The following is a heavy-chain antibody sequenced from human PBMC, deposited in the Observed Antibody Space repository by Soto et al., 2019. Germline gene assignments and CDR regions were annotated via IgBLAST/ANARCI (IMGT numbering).Heavy chain of an antibody. V-gene: IGHV4-34*01. D-gene: IGHD2-15*01. Sequence: SETLSLSCAVYGGSFSGYYWSWIRQPPGKGLEWIGEINHSGSTNYNPSLKSRVTISVDTSKNQFSLKLSSVTAADTAVYYCARGRADCSGGSCYPHYHYYMDVWGKGTTVTVSS. J-gene: IGHJ6*03. CDR2: INHSGST. CDR1: GGSFSGYY. CDR3: ARGRADCSGGSCYPHYHYYMDV.